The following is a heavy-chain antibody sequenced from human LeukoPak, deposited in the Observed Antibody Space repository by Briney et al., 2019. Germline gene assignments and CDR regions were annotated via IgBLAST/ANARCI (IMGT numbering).Heavy chain of an antibody. V-gene: IGHV4-34*01. CDR1: GGSFSGYY. J-gene: IGHJ5*02. D-gene: IGHD6-13*01. CDR3: ARHRGDSSSWYRPTMEGWFDP. CDR2: INHSGST. Sequence: PSETLSLTCAVYGGSFSGYYWSWIRQPPGKGLEWIGEINHSGSTNYNPSLKSRVTISVDTSKNQFSLKLSSVTAADTAVYYCARHRGDSSSWYRPTMEGWFDPWGQGTLVTVSS.